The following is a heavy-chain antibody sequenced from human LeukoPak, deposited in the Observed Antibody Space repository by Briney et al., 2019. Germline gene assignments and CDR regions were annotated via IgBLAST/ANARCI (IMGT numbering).Heavy chain of an antibody. V-gene: IGHV3-23*01. CDR3: AKGGYSSGWRNYFDY. CDR1: GFTFSSYG. CDR2: ISATGGST. D-gene: IGHD6-19*01. Sequence: TGGSLRLSCAASGFTFSSYGITWVRQAPGEGLEWVSTISATGGSTYYADSVKGRFTISRDNSKDTLYLQMNSLRAEDTAVYYCAKGGYSSGWRNYFDYWGQGTLVTVSS. J-gene: IGHJ4*02.